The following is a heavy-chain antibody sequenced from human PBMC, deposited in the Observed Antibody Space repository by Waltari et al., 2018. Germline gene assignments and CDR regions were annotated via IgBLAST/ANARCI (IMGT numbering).Heavy chain of an antibody. V-gene: IGHV3-30*18. D-gene: IGHD5-12*01. CDR1: GFTFSSYG. CDR3: AKDQYSGYGFDY. Sequence: QVQLVESGGGVVQPGRSLRLSCAASGFTFSSYGMHWVRQAPGKGLEWVAVISYDGSNKYYADSVKGRFTISRDNSKNTLYLQMNSLRAEDTAVYYCAKDQYSGYGFDYWGQGTLVTVSS. J-gene: IGHJ4*02. CDR2: ISYDGSNK.